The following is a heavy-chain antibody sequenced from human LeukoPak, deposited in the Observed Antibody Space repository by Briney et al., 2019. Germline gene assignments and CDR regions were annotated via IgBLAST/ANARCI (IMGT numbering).Heavy chain of an antibody. CDR2: IKEDGSEK. J-gene: IGHJ4*02. D-gene: IGHD2-2*02. CDR1: GFTFSNYW. Sequence: GGSLRLSCAAAGFTFSNYWMSWVRQAPGKGPEWVANIKEDGSEKYYEDSVKGRFTISRDNAKNSLYLQMDSLRAEDTAVYYCARDFLGYTFDYWGQGTLVAVSS. CDR3: ARDFLGYTFDY. V-gene: IGHV3-7*05.